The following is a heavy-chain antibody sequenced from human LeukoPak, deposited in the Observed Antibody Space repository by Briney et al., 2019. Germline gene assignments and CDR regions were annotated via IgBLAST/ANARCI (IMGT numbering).Heavy chain of an antibody. CDR3: AKDPRVTTGWFDP. CDR2: VSWNGSRA. J-gene: IGHJ5*02. V-gene: IGHV3-35*01. CDR1: GFTFSNSD. D-gene: IGHD4-17*01. Sequence: GGSLRLSCAASGFTFSNSDMNWVHQAPGKGLEWVSGVSWNGSRAHYADSVKGRFIISRDNSRNTLYLQTNSLRAEDTAVYYCAKDPRVTTGWFDPWGQGTLVTVSS.